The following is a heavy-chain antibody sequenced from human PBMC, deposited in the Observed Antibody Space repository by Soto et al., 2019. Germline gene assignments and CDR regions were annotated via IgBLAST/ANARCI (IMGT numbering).Heavy chain of an antibody. D-gene: IGHD1-20*01. V-gene: IGHV4-31*03. CDR1: GGSISSGGYY. J-gene: IGHJ4*02. CDR2: IYYSGST. CDR3: ATGGGIKRYFDY. Sequence: SETLSLTCTVSGGSISSGGYYWSWIRQHPGKGLEWIGYIYYSGSTYYNPSLKSRVTISVDTSKNQFSLKLSSVTAADTAVYYCATGGGIKRYFDYWGQGTLVTVSS.